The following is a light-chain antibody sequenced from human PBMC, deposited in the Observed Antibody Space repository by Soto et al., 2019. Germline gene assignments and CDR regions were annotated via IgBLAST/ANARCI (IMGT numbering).Light chain of an antibody. CDR1: QSVNNW. CDR2: DAS. CDR3: QQYNSYWT. J-gene: IGKJ1*01. V-gene: IGKV1-5*01. Sequence: DIQMTQYPSTLSASVGERVTISCRASQSVNNWLSWYQRKPGKAPKLLIHDASTLESGIPSRFSGSGSGTEFTLSIRSLQPDAFAPYYCQQYNSYWTYGQGTKVEIK.